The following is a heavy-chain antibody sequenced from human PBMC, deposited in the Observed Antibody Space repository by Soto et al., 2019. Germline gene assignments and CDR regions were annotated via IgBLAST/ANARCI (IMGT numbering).Heavy chain of an antibody. CDR1: GGTFSRHA. CDR3: ARGWGYDSNDYYYAY. V-gene: IGHV1-69*01. D-gene: IGHD3-22*01. J-gene: IGHJ4*02. CDR2: IIPIFGTA. Sequence: QVQLLQSGAEVRKPGSSVKVSCKASGGTFSRHAISWVRQAPGQGLEWMGGIIPIFGTANHAKKFQGRVTIIADESTSTVYMELSSLRSEDTAMYYCARGWGYDSNDYYYAYWGQGTLVIVSS.